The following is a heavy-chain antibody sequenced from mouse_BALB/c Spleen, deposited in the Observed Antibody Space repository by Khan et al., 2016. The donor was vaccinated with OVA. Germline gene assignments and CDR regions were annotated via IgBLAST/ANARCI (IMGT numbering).Heavy chain of an antibody. CDR3: ARGYGNFVNPHYAMDY. CDR1: GFTFSNYA. V-gene: IGHV5-6-5*01. CDR2: ISSGGNT. J-gene: IGHJ4*01. Sequence: EVELVESGGGLVKPGGSLKLSCAASGFTFSNYAMSWVRQTPEKRLEWVASISSGGNTYYLDSVKGRITISRDNDRNILYLQMSGLRSEDTAMYYCARGYGNFVNPHYAMDYWGQGTSVTVSS. D-gene: IGHD2-1*01.